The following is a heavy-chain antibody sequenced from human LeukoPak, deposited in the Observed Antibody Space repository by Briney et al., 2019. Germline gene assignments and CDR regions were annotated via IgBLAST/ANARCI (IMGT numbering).Heavy chain of an antibody. Sequence: GGSLRLSCAASGFTVSSNYMSWVRQAPGKGLEWVSVIYSDGSTYYADSVKGRFTISRDNSKNTLYLQMNSLRAEDTAVYYCARVLRDYGDYIPPGAFDIWGQGTMVTVSS. CDR1: GFTVSSNY. CDR3: ARVLRDYGDYIPPGAFDI. CDR2: IYSDGST. J-gene: IGHJ3*02. V-gene: IGHV3-66*01. D-gene: IGHD4-17*01.